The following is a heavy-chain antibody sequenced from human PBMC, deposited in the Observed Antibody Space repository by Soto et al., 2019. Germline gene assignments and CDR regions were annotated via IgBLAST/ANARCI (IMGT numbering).Heavy chain of an antibody. CDR2: IYYSGST. J-gene: IGHJ5*02. V-gene: IGHV4-30-4*01. CDR1: GGSISSGDYY. D-gene: IGHD2-2*01. Sequence: SETLSLTCTVSGGSISSGDYYWSWIRQPPGKGLEWIGYIYYSGSTYYNPSLKSRVTISVDTSKNQFSLKLSSVTAADTAVYYCARFRVGYCSSTSCSNWFDPWGQGTLVTVS. CDR3: ARFRVGYCSSTSCSNWFDP.